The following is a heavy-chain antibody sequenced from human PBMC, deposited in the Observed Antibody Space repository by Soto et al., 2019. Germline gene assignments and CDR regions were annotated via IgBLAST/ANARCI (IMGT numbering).Heavy chain of an antibody. J-gene: IGHJ4*02. V-gene: IGHV1-69*13. CDR2: IVPIFGKP. CDR1: GDTFSDYT. Sequence: SVKVSCKASGDTFSDYTISWVRQAPGQGLEWMGGIVPIFGKPTYTQKFQGRVTITADESTTTAYMELSSLRPEDTAVYYCARGKDGSDYYFDSWGQGTLVTVSS. D-gene: IGHD3-22*01. CDR3: ARGKDGSDYYFDS.